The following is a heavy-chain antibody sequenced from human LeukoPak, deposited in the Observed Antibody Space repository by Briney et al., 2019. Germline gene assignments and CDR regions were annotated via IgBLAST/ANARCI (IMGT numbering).Heavy chain of an antibody. Sequence: GGSLRLSCTASGFTFSSYAMSWVRQAPGKGLVWVSRIKSDGSTNYADSVKGRFTISRDNANNTLSLQMNSLRPEDTGVYYCARAPSEIGGYYPEYFRHWGQGTLVTVSS. V-gene: IGHV3-74*01. CDR2: IKSDGST. CDR1: GFTFSSYA. CDR3: ARAPSEIGGYYPEYFRH. J-gene: IGHJ1*01. D-gene: IGHD3-22*01.